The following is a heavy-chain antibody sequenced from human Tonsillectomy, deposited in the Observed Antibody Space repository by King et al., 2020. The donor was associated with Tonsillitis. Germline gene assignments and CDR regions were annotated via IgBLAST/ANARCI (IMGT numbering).Heavy chain of an antibody. CDR3: ATSLYSNYLYYYYGMDV. J-gene: IGHJ6*02. CDR1: GFSFDGYA. CDR2: ISWNSAGI. V-gene: IGHV3-9*01. D-gene: IGHD4-11*01. Sequence: VQLVESGGGLVQPGRSLRLSCAASGFSFDGYAMHWVRQAPGKGLEWVSGISWNSAGIGYADSVRGRFTISRDNAKNSQYLQMNSLRADDTALYYCATSLYSNYLYYYYGMDVWGQGTTVTVSS.